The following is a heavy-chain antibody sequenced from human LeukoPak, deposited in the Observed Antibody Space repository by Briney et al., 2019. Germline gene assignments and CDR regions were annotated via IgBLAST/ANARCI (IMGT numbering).Heavy chain of an antibody. V-gene: IGHV1-46*01. CDR3: ARSGYSSGWYFEYFQH. J-gene: IGHJ1*01. D-gene: IGHD6-19*01. CDR1: GYTFTSYY. CDR2: ISPSGGST. Sequence: ASVKVSCKASGYTFTSYYMHWVRQAPGQGLEWMGIISPSGGSTSYAQKFQGRVTMTRDTSTSTVYMELSSLRSEDTAVYYCARSGYSSGWYFEYFQHWGQGTLVNVSS.